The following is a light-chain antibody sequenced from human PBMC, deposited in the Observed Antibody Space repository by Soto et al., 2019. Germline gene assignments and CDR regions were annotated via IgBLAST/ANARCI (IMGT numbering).Light chain of an antibody. CDR1: QSISSW. CDR3: QQYNSYSPT. V-gene: IGKV1-5*01. Sequence: DIQMTQSPSTLSASVGDRVTVTCRASQSISSWLAWYQQKPGKAPKLLTYDASSLESGVPSRFSGSGSGTEFTLTISSLQPDDFATYYCQQYNSYSPTFGHGTKVDI. CDR2: DAS. J-gene: IGKJ1*01.